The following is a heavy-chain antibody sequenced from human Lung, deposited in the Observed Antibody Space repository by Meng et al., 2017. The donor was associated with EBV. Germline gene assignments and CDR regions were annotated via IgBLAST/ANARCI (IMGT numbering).Heavy chain of an antibody. CDR2: IHYSGSA. CDR3: ARGADEYGGNAFDF. V-gene: IGHV4-31*03. CDR1: GGSIRSGEYY. D-gene: IGHD4-23*01. J-gene: IGHJ4*02. Sequence: QMQMQESRPGRVKPSGTLSPTCTVSGGSIRSGEYYWSWIRQNPGKGLEWIGYIHYSGSAFYSPSLKSRVTMSVDTSKNQFSLKLYSVTAADTAVYYCARGADEYGGNAFDFWGQGALVTVSS.